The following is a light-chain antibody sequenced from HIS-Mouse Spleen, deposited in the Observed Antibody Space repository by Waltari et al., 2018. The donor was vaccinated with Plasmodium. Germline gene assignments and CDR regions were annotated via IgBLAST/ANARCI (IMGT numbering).Light chain of an antibody. CDR3: SSYAGSNNLV. V-gene: IGLV2-8*01. Sequence: QSALTQPPSASGSPGPSVPISCTGPSSDVGGYNYVSWYQQPPGKAPKLMIYEASKRPSGVPDRFSGSKSGNTASLTVSGLQAEDEADYYCSSYAGSNNLVFGGGTKLTVL. J-gene: IGLJ2*01. CDR1: SSDVGGYNY. CDR2: EAS.